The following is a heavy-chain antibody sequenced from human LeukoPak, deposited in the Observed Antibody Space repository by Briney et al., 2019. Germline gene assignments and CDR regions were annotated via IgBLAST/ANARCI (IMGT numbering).Heavy chain of an antibody. CDR3: ARDFLEDSY. Sequence: PGGSLRLSCAASGFTFSNYWMSWVRQAPGKGLEWVANIKQDGSEKYYVDSVKGRFTISRDSAKNSLYLQMNSLRAEDTAVYYCARDFLEDSYWGQGTLVTVSS. D-gene: IGHD3-3*01. J-gene: IGHJ4*02. V-gene: IGHV3-7*01. CDR1: GFTFSNYW. CDR2: IKQDGSEK.